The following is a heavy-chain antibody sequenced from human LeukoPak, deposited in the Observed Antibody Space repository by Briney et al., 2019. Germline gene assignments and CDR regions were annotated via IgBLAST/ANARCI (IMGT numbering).Heavy chain of an antibody. J-gene: IGHJ3*02. CDR1: GYSISSGYY. Sequence: SETLSLTCAVSGYSISSGYYWGWIRQPPGKGLEWIGSIYHSASTYYNPSLKSRVTISVDTSKNQFSLKLSSVTAADTAVYYCARLLEGVGAFDIWGQGTMVTVSS. V-gene: IGHV4-38-2*01. D-gene: IGHD3-10*01. CDR3: ARLLEGVGAFDI. CDR2: IYHSAST.